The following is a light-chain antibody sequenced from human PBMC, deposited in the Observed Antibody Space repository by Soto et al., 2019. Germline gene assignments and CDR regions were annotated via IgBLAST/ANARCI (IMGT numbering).Light chain of an antibody. Sequence: QSALTQPPSVSGAPGQRVTISCTGSGSNVGAGYDVHWYQQFPGTAPKLLIYSNNNRPSGVPDRFSGSKSGTSASLAITGLQAEDEADYYCQSYDTSLSNWVFGGGTKVTVL. J-gene: IGLJ3*02. CDR2: SNN. CDR1: GSNVGAGYD. V-gene: IGLV1-40*01. CDR3: QSYDTSLSNWV.